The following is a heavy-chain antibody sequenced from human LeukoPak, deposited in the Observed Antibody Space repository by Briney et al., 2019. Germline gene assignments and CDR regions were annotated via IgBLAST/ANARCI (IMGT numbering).Heavy chain of an antibody. V-gene: IGHV3-11*04. CDR3: AREEGDTAMGYYYYYYMDV. CDR1: GFTFSDYY. J-gene: IGHJ6*03. CDR2: ISSSGSTI. Sequence: PGGSLRPSCAASGFTFSDYYMSWIRQAPGRGLEWVSYISSSGSTIYYADSVKGRFTISRDNAKNSLYLQMNSLRAEDTAVYYCAREEGDTAMGYYYYYYMDVWGKGATVTVSS. D-gene: IGHD5-18*01.